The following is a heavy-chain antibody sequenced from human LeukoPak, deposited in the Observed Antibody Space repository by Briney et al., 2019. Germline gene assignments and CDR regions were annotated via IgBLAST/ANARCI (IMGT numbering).Heavy chain of an antibody. CDR1: GFTFSSYG. V-gene: IGHV3-30*18. CDR2: ISYDGSNK. D-gene: IGHD3-10*01. J-gene: IGHJ4*02. CDR3: AKDSGSLPYGSGSYPLDY. Sequence: PGRSLRLPCAASGFTFSSYGMHWVRQAPGKGLEWVAVISYDGSNKYYADSVKGRFTISRDNSKNTLYLQMNSLRAEDTAVYYCAKDSGSLPYGSGSYPLDYWGQGTLVTVSS.